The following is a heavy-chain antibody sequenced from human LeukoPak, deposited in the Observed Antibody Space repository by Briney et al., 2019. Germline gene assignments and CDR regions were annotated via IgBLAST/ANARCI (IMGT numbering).Heavy chain of an antibody. CDR1: GYTFSTYP. CDR3: ASARHGDYVWDY. V-gene: IGHV7-4-1*02. J-gene: IGHJ4*02. CDR2: INTNTGSP. D-gene: IGHD4-17*01. Sequence: ASVKVSCKASGYTFSTYPMNWVRQAPGQGLEWMGWINTNTGSPTYAQGLTGRFVFSLDTSVSTAYLQWSSLEASDTAMYYCASARHGDYVWDYWGQGTLVTVSS.